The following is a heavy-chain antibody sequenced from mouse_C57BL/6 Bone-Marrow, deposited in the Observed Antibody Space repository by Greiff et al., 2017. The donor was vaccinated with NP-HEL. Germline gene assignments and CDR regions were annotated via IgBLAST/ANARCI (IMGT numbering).Heavy chain of an antibody. D-gene: IGHD3-2*02. J-gene: IGHJ4*01. CDR1: GFNIKNTY. CDR3: ARRQLRLLGYAMDY. V-gene: IGHV14-3*01. CDR2: IDPANGNT. Sequence: VHVKQSVAELVRPGASVKLSCTASGFNIKNTYMHWVKQRPEQGLEWIGRIDPANGNTKYAPKFQGKATITADTSSNTAYLQLSSLTSEDTAIYYCARRQLRLLGYAMDYWGQGTSVTVSS.